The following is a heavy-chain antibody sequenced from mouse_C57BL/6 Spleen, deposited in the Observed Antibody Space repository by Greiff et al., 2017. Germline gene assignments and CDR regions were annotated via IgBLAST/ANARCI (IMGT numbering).Heavy chain of an antibody. J-gene: IGHJ1*03. V-gene: IGHV2-2*01. CDR1: GFSLTSYG. D-gene: IGHD1-1*01. Sequence: VKLVESGPGLVQPSQRLSITCTVSGFSLTSYGVHWVRQSPGKGLEWLGVIWSGGSTDYNAAFISRLSISKDNSKSQVFFKMNSLQADDTAIYYCARSLVDAGWYFDVWGTGTTVTVSS. CDR3: ARSLVDAGWYFDV. CDR2: IWSGGST.